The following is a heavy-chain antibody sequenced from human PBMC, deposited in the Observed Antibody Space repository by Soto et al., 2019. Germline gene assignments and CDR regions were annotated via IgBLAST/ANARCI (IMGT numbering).Heavy chain of an antibody. Sequence: EVQLVESGGGLVQPGGSLRLSCVASGLTFRNYWMSWLRQAPGKGLEWVANTNQDGRERYSVDSVKGRFTISRDNAKNLMHLQMNSLRAEDTAVYYCARDRSLYSTDWGQGTLVTVSS. V-gene: IGHV3-7*01. CDR1: GLTFRNYW. D-gene: IGHD3-16*02. CDR3: ARDRSLYSTD. J-gene: IGHJ4*02. CDR2: TNQDGRER.